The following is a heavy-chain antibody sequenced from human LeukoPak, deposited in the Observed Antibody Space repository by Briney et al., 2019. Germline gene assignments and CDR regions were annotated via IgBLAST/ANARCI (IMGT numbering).Heavy chain of an antibody. CDR2: IGGSGGGT. V-gene: IGHV3-23*01. Sequence: GGSLRLSCAASGFTFSSYAMGWVRQAPGKGLEWVSSIGGSGGGTYYADSVKGRVTISRDNAKNTVTLQMNSLRAEDTAMYYCTRSGYYYFFDYWGQGTLVTVSS. D-gene: IGHD3-22*01. CDR1: GFTFSSYA. J-gene: IGHJ4*02. CDR3: TRSGYYYFFDY.